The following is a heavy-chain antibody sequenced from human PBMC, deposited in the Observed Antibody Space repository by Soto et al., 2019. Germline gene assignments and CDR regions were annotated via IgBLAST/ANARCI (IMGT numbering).Heavy chain of an antibody. V-gene: IGHV4-39*07. J-gene: IGHJ4*02. CDR2: ISYSGST. Sequence: PSETLSLTCTVSGVSMNSYFWGWIRQSPEKGLEWIASISYSGSTYYNPTLKSRLIISVDTSKSQFSLKLSSVTAADTAVYYCARSDGRYWGQGTLVTVSS. CDR1: GVSMNSYF. CDR3: ARSDGRY.